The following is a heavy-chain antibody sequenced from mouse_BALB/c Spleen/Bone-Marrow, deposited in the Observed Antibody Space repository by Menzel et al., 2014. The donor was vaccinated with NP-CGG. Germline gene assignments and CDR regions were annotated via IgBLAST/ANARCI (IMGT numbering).Heavy chain of an antibody. CDR3: ARRRDGTNYFDY. CDR1: GYSFTGYY. D-gene: IGHD2-1*01. V-gene: IGHV1S34*01. CDR2: ISCYNGAS. Sequence: VVKTGASVKISCKASGYSFTGYYMHWIKQSHGKSLEWIGYISCYNGASGYNQKFKGKATFTVDTSSTIAYMQFNSLTSEDSAVYYCARRRDGTNYFDYWGQGTTRTVSS. J-gene: IGHJ2*01.